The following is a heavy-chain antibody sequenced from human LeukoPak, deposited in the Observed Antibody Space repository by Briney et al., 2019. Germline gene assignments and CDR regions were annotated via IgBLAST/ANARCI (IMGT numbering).Heavy chain of an antibody. J-gene: IGHJ6*02. CDR1: GFTFSSYS. V-gene: IGHV3-21*01. CDR3: AKVLYSGYDSYYYGMDV. D-gene: IGHD5-12*01. CDR2: ISSSSSYI. Sequence: PGGSLRLSCAASGFTFSSYSMNWVRQAPGKGLEWVSSISSSSSYIYYADSVKGRFTISRDNAKNSLYLQMNSLRAEDTAVYYCAKVLYSGYDSYYYGMDVWGQGTTVTVSS.